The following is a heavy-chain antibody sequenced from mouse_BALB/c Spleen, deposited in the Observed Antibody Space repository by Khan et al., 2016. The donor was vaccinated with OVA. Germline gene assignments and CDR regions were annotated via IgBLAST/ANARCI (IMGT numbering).Heavy chain of an antibody. CDR2: ISYSGNT. J-gene: IGHJ2*01. Sequence: EVQLIESGPGLVKPSQSLSLTCTVTGYSITSDYAWNWIRQFPGNKLEWMGYISYSGNTKYNPSLKSKISITRDKSKNQFFLQLNFVTNEDTATYYCARIQGGDFDYWGQGTTLTVSS. V-gene: IGHV3-2*02. D-gene: IGHD1-1*02. CDR1: GYSITSDYA. CDR3: ARIQGGDFDY.